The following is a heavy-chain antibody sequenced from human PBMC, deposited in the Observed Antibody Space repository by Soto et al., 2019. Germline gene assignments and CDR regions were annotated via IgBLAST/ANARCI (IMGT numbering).Heavy chain of an antibody. Sequence: PSETLSLISAVSRASIRPSYWWTWVRQPPGKRLGWIGETDHSRSTNYTPSLKNRVSISVDKSKNQFSLKLSSVTAADTAVYYCARDFKGEYVSGMDVWGHGTAVTVSS. CDR2: TDHSRST. CDR3: ARDFKGEYVSGMDV. J-gene: IGHJ6*02. D-gene: IGHD3-16*01. V-gene: IGHV4-4*02. CDR1: RASIRPSYW.